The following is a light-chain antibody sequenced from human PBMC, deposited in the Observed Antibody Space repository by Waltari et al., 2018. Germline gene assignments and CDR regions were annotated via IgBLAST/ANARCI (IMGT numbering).Light chain of an antibody. J-gene: IGKJ1*01. CDR1: QGISSY. Sequence: DIQMTQSPSSLSASVGDTVPITCRASQGISSYLAWYQQKPGKAPKPLIYYASNLESGVPSRFSGSGSGTEFTLTISSLQPEDFATYYCQQYNSAPPTFGQGTKVEIK. CDR3: QQYNSAPPT. V-gene: IGKV1-16*01. CDR2: YAS.